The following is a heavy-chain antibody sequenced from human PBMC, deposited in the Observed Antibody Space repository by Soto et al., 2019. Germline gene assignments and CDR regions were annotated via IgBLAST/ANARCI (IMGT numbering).Heavy chain of an antibody. Sequence: TSETLSLTCAVSGGSISSSNWWSWVRQPPGKGLEWIGEIYHSGSTNYNPSLKSRVTISVDKSKNQFSLKLSSVTAADTAVYYCASHASRGNYDFWSGYTRDWYFDLWGRGTLVTVSS. CDR2: IYHSGST. D-gene: IGHD3-3*01. CDR3: ASHASRGNYDFWSGYTRDWYFDL. CDR1: GGSISSSNW. J-gene: IGHJ2*01. V-gene: IGHV4-4*02.